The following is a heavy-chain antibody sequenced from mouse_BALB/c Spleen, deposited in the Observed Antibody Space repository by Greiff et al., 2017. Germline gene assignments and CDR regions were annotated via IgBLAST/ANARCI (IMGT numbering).Heavy chain of an antibody. CDR1: GYSITSGYS. CDR3: AIGNYCSSHAWFAY. Sequence: DVQLQESGPDLVKPSQSLSLTCTVTGYSITSGYSWHWIRQFPGNKLEWMGYIHYSGSTNYNPYLKSRISITRDTSKNQFFLQLNSVTTEDTATYYCAIGNYCSSHAWFAYWGQGTLVTVSA. V-gene: IGHV3-1*02. J-gene: IGHJ3*01. D-gene: IGHD1-1*01. CDR2: IHYSGST.